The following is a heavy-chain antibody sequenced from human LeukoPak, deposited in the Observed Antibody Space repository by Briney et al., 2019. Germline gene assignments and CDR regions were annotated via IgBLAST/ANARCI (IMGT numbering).Heavy chain of an antibody. CDR3: ARGAPRGKYYYLDV. CDR2: IGTASDT. D-gene: IGHD1-1*01. J-gene: IGHJ6*03. CDR1: GFTFSSFD. V-gene: IGHV3-13*01. Sequence: PGGSLRLSCAASGFTFSSFDMHWVRQPTGQGLEWVSTIGTASDTYYPGSVEGRFTLSRDNAKNSLYLQRNSLTAGDTAVYYCARGAPRGKYYYLDVWGKGTTVTVSS.